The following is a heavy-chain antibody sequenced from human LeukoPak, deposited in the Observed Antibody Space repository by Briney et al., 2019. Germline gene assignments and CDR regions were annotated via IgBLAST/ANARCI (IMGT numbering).Heavy chain of an antibody. J-gene: IGHJ4*02. Sequence: GESLKISCKGSGYSFTSYWIGWVRQMPGKGLEWVGIIYPGDSDPRYSPSFQGQVTISADKSISTAYLQWSSLKASDTAMYYCARQITMVRGVIVYFDYWGQGTLVTVSS. CDR3: ARQITMVRGVIVYFDY. D-gene: IGHD3-10*01. V-gene: IGHV5-51*01. CDR1: GYSFTSYW. CDR2: IYPGDSDP.